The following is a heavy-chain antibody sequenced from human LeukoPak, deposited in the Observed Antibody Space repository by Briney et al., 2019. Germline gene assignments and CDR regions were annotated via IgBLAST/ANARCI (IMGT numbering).Heavy chain of an antibody. D-gene: IGHD1-26*01. Sequence: GASVKVSCKVSGYSLTELSIHWVRQAPGKGREWVGGFDPEVGETVNAQKFQGRVTMTEDTSTDTAYMDLSSLGSEDTAVYYCASGGVGVTSYYFDYWGQGTLVSVSS. CDR1: GYSLTELS. J-gene: IGHJ4*02. V-gene: IGHV1-24*01. CDR2: FDPEVGET. CDR3: ASGGVGVTSYYFDY.